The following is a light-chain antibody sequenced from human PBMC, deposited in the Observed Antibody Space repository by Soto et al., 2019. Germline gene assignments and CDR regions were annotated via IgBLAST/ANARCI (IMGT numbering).Light chain of an antibody. J-gene: IGKJ1*01. CDR1: QTVGTNF. CDR2: GTS. Sequence: EIVLTQSPGTLSLSPVETATLSCRASQTVGTNFLAWYQQKPGQAPRLLMFGTSNRATDIPDRFGGSGSGTDFTLTISRLEPEDVAVYYCQHYSRTLPWTFGQGTKVDI. V-gene: IGKV3-20*01. CDR3: QHYSRTLPWT.